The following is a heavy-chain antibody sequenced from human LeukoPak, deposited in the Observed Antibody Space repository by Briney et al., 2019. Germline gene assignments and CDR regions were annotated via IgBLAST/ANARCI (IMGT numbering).Heavy chain of an antibody. V-gene: IGHV3-21*01. CDR3: ARDPYSGSYGNYYYYFMDV. Sequence: GGSLRLSCAASGFTFSTYSMNWVRQTPGKGLEWVSSITSGSSYIYYADSVKGRFTISRDNAKNSLYLQMNSLRAEDTAVYYCARDPYSGSYGNYYYYFMDVWGKGTTVTISS. D-gene: IGHD1-26*01. CDR2: ITSGSSYI. J-gene: IGHJ6*03. CDR1: GFTFSTYS.